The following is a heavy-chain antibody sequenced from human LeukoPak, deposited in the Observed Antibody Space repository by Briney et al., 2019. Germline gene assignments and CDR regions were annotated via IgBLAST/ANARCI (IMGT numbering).Heavy chain of an antibody. V-gene: IGHV1-18*01. CDR1: GYTFTTSG. Sequence: ASVKVSCKASGYTFTTSGINWVRQAPGQGLEWMGCINVYNGNTNYAQKFQGRITMTRDTSTSTAYMELRSLKSDDTAVYYCARGLVVPAAMGEFDYWGQGTLIAVSS. CDR3: ARGLVVPAAMGEFDY. J-gene: IGHJ4*02. CDR2: INVYNGNT. D-gene: IGHD2-2*01.